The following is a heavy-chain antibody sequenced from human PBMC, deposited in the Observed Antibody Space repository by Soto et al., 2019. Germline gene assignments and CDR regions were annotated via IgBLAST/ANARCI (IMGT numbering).Heavy chain of an antibody. CDR2: MNPNSGNT. D-gene: IGHD3-16*02. J-gene: IGHJ4*02. CDR1: GYTFTSYD. V-gene: IGHV1-8*01. Sequence: ASVKVSCKASGYTFTSYDINWVRQATGQGLAWMGWMNPNSGNTGYAQKFQGRVTMTRNTSIRTAYMELSSLRSEDTAVYYCARVLDDDYVWGSYRYFDYWGQGTLVTVSS. CDR3: ARVLDDDYVWGSYRYFDY.